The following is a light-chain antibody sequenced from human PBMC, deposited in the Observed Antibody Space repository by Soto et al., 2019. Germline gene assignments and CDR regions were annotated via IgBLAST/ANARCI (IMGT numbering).Light chain of an antibody. J-gene: IGLJ3*02. CDR3: ASYTSTTTQV. V-gene: IGLV2-14*03. CDR2: AVT. Sequence: QSALAQPASVSGSPGQSITISCTGTSSDIGAHNYVSWYQQYPGKAPRLIIDAVTVRASGVSDRFSGSKSGNTASLTVSGLQAEDEADYYCASYTSTTTQVFGGGTKVTVL. CDR1: SSDIGAHNY.